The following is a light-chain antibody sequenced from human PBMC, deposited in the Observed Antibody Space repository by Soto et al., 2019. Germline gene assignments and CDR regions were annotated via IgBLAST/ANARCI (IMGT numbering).Light chain of an antibody. CDR2: SAS. CDR1: QDISNY. V-gene: IGKV1-16*01. Sequence: DIRMTQSPSSLSASVGDRVSITCRASQDISNYLAWFRQKPGEAPESLIFSASVLQSAVQSRFSGRGSGTDFPLTISSLQPDDFAIYYCQQYYSFPLTFGPGTRVHMK. CDR3: QQYYSFPLT. J-gene: IGKJ3*01.